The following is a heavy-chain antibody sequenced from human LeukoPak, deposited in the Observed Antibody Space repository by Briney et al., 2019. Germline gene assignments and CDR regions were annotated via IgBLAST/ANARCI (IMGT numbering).Heavy chain of an antibody. CDR2: INPSGGST. CDR1: GYTFTSYY. J-gene: IGHJ5*02. V-gene: IGHV1-46*01. D-gene: IGHD5-18*01. CDR3: ARDLGMDTAMVVGFDP. Sequence: ASVKVSCKASGYTFTSYYMHWVRQAPGQGLEWMGIINPSGGSTSYAQKFQGRVTITADESTSTAYMELSSLRSEDTAVYYCARDLGMDTAMVVGFDPWGQGTLVTVSS.